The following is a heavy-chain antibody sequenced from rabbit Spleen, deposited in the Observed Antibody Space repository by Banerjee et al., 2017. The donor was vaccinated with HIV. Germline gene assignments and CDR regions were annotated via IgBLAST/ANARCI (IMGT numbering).Heavy chain of an antibody. V-gene: IGHV1S45*01. D-gene: IGHD6-1*01. CDR1: GFSFSNMHY. J-gene: IGHJ4*01. CDR3: ARDRDIGSAAYDLIL. Sequence: QEQLVESGGGLVQPEGSLTLTCTAAGFSFSNMHYMCWVRQAPGKGLEWIGCIDSGDGSTYYASWAKGRFTISKTSSTTVTLQMTSLTAADTATYFCARDRDIGSAAYDLILWGPGTLVTVS. CDR2: IDSGDGST.